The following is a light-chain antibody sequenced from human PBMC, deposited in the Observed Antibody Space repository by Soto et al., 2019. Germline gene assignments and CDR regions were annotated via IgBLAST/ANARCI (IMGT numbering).Light chain of an antibody. J-gene: IGLJ1*01. CDR1: SSDVGDYNF. CDR3: CSYAGSYTFV. Sequence: QSALTQPPSVSGSPGQSVTISCNGTSSDVGDYNFVSWYQQHPGKAPKLVIYDVSKRASGVPDRFSCYKSGPTASLTISGLQADDEADYYCCSYAGSYTFVFGAGTKLTVL. V-gene: IGLV2-11*01. CDR2: DVS.